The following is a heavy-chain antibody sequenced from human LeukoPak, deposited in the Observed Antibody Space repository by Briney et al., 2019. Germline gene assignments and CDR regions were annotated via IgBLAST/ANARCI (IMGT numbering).Heavy chain of an antibody. Sequence: SETLSLTWAVYGGSFSGYYWSWIRQPPGKGLEWIGEINHSGSTNYNPSLKSRVTISVDTSKNQFSLKLSSVTAADTAVYYCARDAYYYDSGGLDYWGQGTLVTVSS. J-gene: IGHJ4*02. D-gene: IGHD3-22*01. CDR3: ARDAYYYDSGGLDY. V-gene: IGHV4-34*01. CDR2: INHSGST. CDR1: GGSFSGYY.